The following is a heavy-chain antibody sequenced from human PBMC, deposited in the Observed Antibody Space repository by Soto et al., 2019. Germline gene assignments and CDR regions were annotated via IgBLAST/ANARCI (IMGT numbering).Heavy chain of an antibody. CDR2: TSGYSGNS. CDR3: ARDIFRHVEAFDL. V-gene: IGHV1-18*01. CDR1: GYIFSSFY. D-gene: IGHD1-1*01. Sequence: ASVKVSCKASGYIFSSFYINGVRQAPGQGLEWMGWTSGYSGNSKYAKKFQGRVTMTTETSTKTGYMEMRSLTSDDTAVYYCARDIFRHVEAFDLWGQGTMATVSS. J-gene: IGHJ3*01.